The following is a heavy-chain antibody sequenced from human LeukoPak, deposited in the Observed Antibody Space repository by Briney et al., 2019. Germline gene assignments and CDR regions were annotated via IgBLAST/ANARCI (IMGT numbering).Heavy chain of an antibody. D-gene: IGHD6-19*01. V-gene: IGHV1-2*02. CDR1: GYTFTGYY. CDR3: ARDSTTSGWYSSAKFSNWFDP. Sequence: ASVKVSCKASGYTFTGYYMHWVRPAPGQGLEWVGWIYPNSGGTNYAQKFQGRVTMTRDTSISTAYMELSRLRSDDTAVYYCARDSTTSGWYSSAKFSNWFDPWGQGTLVTVSS. J-gene: IGHJ5*02. CDR2: IYPNSGGT.